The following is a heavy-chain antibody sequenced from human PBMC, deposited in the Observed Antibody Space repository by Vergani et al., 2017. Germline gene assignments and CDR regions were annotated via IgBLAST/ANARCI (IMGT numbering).Heavy chain of an antibody. CDR1: GGSISSYY. D-gene: IGHD1-26*01. CDR3: ARGKDSGSYFDY. Sequence: QVQLQESGPGLVKPSETLSLTCTVSGGSISSYYWSWIRQPPGKGLEWIGYIYYSGGTNYNPSLKSPVTISVDTSKNQFSLKLSSVTAADTAVYYCARGKDSGSYFDYWGQETLVTVSS. J-gene: IGHJ4*02. V-gene: IGHV4-59*01. CDR2: IYYSGGT.